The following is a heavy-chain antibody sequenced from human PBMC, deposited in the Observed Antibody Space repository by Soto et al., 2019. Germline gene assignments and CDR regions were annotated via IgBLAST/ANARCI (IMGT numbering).Heavy chain of an antibody. Sequence: SAELCSKASRDAFASYYMQSPRQAHEQGLEWMGIINPSGGSTSYAQKFQGRVTMTRDTSTSTVYMELSSLRSEDTAVYYCARDSVELLLFCYGMAFWGKGTTVTVSS. V-gene: IGHV1-46*01. CDR3: ARDSVELLLFCYGMAF. J-gene: IGHJ6*04. CDR1: RDAFASYY. CDR2: INPSGGST. D-gene: IGHD3-3*01.